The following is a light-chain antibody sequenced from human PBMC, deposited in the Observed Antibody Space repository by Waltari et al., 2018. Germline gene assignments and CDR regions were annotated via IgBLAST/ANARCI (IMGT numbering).Light chain of an antibody. V-gene: IGLV1-51*01. Sequence: HSVLTQPPSVSAAPGQQVTISCSGSISNIGNYYVSWYHQLPVAAPKRLIYDNNKRPSGIPDRFSASKSVTSATLAITGLQIGDEADYYCATWDNSLSEVVFGGGTKLTVL. CDR3: ATWDNSLSEVV. CDR1: ISNIGNYY. J-gene: IGLJ2*01. CDR2: DNN.